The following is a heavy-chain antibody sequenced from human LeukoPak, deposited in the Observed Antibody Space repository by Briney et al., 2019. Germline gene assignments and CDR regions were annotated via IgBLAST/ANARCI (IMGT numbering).Heavy chain of an antibody. Sequence: GGSLRLSCAASGFTFSSYGMHWVRQAPGKGLEWVSAISGSGGSTYYADSVKGRFTISRDNSKNTLYLQMNSLRAEDTAVYYCAKSPPLTNWFDPWGQGTLVTVSS. CDR1: GFTFSSYG. J-gene: IGHJ5*02. V-gene: IGHV3-23*01. CDR2: ISGSGGST. CDR3: AKSPPLTNWFDP.